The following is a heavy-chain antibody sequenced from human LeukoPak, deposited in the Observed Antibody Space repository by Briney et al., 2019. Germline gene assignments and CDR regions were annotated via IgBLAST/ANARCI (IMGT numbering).Heavy chain of an antibody. V-gene: IGHV4-4*09. CDR3: ASSSSSLWNFDY. CDR2: IYTSGST. CDR1: GGSVSSYY. Sequence: KPSETLSLTCTVFGGSVSSYYWSWIRQPPGKGLEWIGYIYTSGSTNYNPSLKSRVTISVDTSKNQFSLKLSSVTAADTAVYYCASSSSSLWNFDYWGQGTLVTVSS. D-gene: IGHD6-6*01. J-gene: IGHJ4*02.